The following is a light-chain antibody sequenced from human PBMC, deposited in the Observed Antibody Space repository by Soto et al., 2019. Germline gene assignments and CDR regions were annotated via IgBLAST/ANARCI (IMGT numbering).Light chain of an antibody. Sequence: IELTQSPATLSLSPGETATLSCRASQNVDKFLAWYQQRPGQPPRLLIFDSSNRATGVPVRFSGSGSGTVFTLTIGSLEPEDSAVYYCQQRKNWPPITFGQGTRLENK. J-gene: IGKJ5*01. CDR1: QNVDKF. CDR3: QQRKNWPPIT. V-gene: IGKV3-11*01. CDR2: DSS.